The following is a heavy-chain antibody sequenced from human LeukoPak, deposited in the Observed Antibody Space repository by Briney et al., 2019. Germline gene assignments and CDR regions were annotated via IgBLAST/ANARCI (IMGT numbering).Heavy chain of an antibody. J-gene: IGHJ4*02. V-gene: IGHV3-64*01. CDR3: ARDYYGSGSYEGGSFDY. Sequence: GGSVRLSCAASGFTFSNYAMHWLRQSPGRGGEYVSSISSSGGSTYYANPVKGTFTISRHNSKNTLYLQMGSLRAEDMAVYYCARDYYGSGSYEGGSFDYWGQGTLVTVSS. D-gene: IGHD3-10*01. CDR1: GFTFSNYA. CDR2: ISSSGGST.